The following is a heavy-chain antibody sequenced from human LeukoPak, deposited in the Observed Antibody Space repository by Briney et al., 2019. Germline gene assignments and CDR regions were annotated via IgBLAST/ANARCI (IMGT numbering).Heavy chain of an antibody. V-gene: IGHV1-24*01. D-gene: IGHD2-15*01. J-gene: IGHJ6*02. CDR2: FDPEDGET. Sequence: GASVKVSCKVSGYTLTELSMHWVRQAPGKGLEWMGGFDPEDGETIYAQKFQGRVTMTEDTSTDTAYVELSSLRSEDTAVYYCATGCSGGSCPHYYYGMDVWGQGTTVTVSS. CDR1: GYTLTELS. CDR3: ATGCSGGSCPHYYYGMDV.